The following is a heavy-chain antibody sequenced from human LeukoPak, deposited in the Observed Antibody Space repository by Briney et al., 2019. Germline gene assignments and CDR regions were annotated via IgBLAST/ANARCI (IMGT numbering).Heavy chain of an antibody. V-gene: IGHV3-23*01. CDR3: AKDNARGAVDV. CDR2: ISPSGDT. Sequence: GGSLRLSCAASGFSFSTYSMSWVRQAPGKGLEWVSFISPSGDTYYVDSVKGRFTISRDNSENTLYLEMNSLRAEDTAAYHCAKDNARGAVDVWGRGTMVTVSS. D-gene: IGHD6-6*01. J-gene: IGHJ3*01. CDR1: GFSFSTYS.